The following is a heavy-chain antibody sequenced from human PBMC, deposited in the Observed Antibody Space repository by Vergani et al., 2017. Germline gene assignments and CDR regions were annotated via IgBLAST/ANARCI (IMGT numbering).Heavy chain of an antibody. J-gene: IGHJ4*02. V-gene: IGHV4-59*01. D-gene: IGHD4-23*01. CDR3: ARDLGGNKDY. CDR2: IYYSGST. Sequence: QVQLQESGPGLVKPSQTLSLTCTVPGGSISSYYWSWIRQPPGKGLEWIGYIYYSGSTNSNPSLKSRVTISVDTSKNQFSLKLSSVTAADTAVYYCARDLGGNKDYWGQGTLVTVSS. CDR1: GGSISSYY.